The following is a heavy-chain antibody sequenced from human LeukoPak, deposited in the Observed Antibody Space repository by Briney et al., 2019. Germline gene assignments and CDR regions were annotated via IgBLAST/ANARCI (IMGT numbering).Heavy chain of an antibody. CDR1: GFTFSTYW. Sequence: GGSLRLSCAASGFTFSTYWMHWVRQVPGKWLMWISRINSDRSHIAYADSVRGRFTISRDNAKNTLFLQMSSLRVEDTAMYYCASSGPYGYFDFWGQGALVTVSS. CDR2: INSDRSHI. V-gene: IGHV3-74*01. CDR3: ASSGPYGYFDF. D-gene: IGHD3-10*01. J-gene: IGHJ4*02.